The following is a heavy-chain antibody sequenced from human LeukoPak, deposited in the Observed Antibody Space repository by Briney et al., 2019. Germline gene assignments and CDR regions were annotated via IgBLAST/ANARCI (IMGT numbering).Heavy chain of an antibody. D-gene: IGHD2-15*01. CDR2: IYHSGST. CDR1: GGSISSGGYS. J-gene: IGHJ6*02. V-gene: IGHV4-30-2*01. CDR3: ARGSEAAAADV. Sequence: PSQTLSLTCAVSGGSISSGGYSWSWIRQPPGKGLEWIGYIYHSGSTYYNPSLKSRVTISVDRSKNQFSLKLSSVTAADTAVYYCARGSEAAAADVWGQGPRSPSP.